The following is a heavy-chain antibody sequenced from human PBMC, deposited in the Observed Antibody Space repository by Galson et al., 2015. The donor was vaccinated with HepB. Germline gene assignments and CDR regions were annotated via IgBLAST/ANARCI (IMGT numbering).Heavy chain of an antibody. Sequence: SVKVSCKASGYTFTSYDINWVRQATGQGLEWMGWMNPNSGNTGYAQKFQGRVTMTRNTSISTAYMELSSLRSEDTAVYYCAREYCSGGSCYFWLPGPTYYYYGMDVWGQGTTVTVSS. CDR2: MNPNSGNT. CDR3: AREYCSGGSCYFWLPGPTYYYYGMDV. J-gene: IGHJ6*02. CDR1: GYTFTSYD. V-gene: IGHV1-8*01. D-gene: IGHD2-15*01.